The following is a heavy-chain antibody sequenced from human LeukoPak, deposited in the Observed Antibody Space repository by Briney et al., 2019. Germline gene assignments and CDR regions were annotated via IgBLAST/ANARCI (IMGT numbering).Heavy chain of an antibody. D-gene: IGHD6-13*01. CDR1: GGSFSGYY. V-gene: IGHV4-34*01. CDR2: IDHSGST. J-gene: IGHJ5*02. CDR3: TGGGEQLYPNWFDP. Sequence: SETLSLTCAVDGGSFSGYYGTWIRQAPGKGLEWIGEIDHSGSTNYNPSLKSRVTLSVDTSKNQFSLRLTSVTGADTAVYWCTGGGEQLYPNWFDPWGQGTLDTVSS.